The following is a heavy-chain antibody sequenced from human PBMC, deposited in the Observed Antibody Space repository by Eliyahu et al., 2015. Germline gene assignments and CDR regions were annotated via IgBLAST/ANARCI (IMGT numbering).Heavy chain of an antibody. D-gene: IGHD3-16*01. CDR3: TLDQGGFYYFGMNV. J-gene: IGHJ6*02. V-gene: IGHV3-15*01. CDR1: GVRFXDAW. Sequence: EVQLVESGGGLVKPGGSLRLSCRASGVRFXDAWMSWVRQAPGKGLGWVGRIKSHSYGGTIDYAAPVRGRVAISRDDLRDTVYLQLNSLNTEDTAVYYCTLDQGGFYYFGMNVWGQGTTVTVSS. CDR2: IKSHSYGGTI.